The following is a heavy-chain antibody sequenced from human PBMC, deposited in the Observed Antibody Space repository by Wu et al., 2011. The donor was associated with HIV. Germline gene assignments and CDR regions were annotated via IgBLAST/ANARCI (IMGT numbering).Heavy chain of an antibody. CDR3: ARVDLDGVYDPYYYYGLDV. J-gene: IGHJ6*02. CDR1: GASVNPYY. D-gene: IGHD2-8*01. Sequence: QVQLQESGPGRVKPSETLSLICTVSGASVNPYYWTWIRQSPGRGLEWIGYISYKGNTNYSPSLNSRVTISLDMSKNQFSLKLRSATAADTAVYYCARVDLDGVYDPYYYYGLDVWGQGPRSPSP. V-gene: IGHV4-59*02. CDR2: ISYKGNT.